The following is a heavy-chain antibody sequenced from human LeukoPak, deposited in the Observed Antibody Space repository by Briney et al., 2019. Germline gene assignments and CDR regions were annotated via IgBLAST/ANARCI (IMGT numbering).Heavy chain of an antibody. CDR1: GFTFSSYS. V-gene: IGHV3-21*04. D-gene: IGHD3-10*01. CDR3: ARDMEGSGSSQFDY. CDR2: ISDNSYWI. J-gene: IGHJ4*02. Sequence: GGSLRLSCAASGFTFSSYSMSWVRQAPGKGLEWVSSISDNSYWIYYAASVEGRFIISRDNAKNSLYLQMSSLRAEDTAVYYCARDMEGSGSSQFDYWGQGTLVTVSS.